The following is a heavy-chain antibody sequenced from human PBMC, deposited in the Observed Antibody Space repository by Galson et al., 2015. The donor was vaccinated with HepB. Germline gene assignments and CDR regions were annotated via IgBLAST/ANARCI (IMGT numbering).Heavy chain of an antibody. Sequence: SETLSLTCAVYGGSFSGYYWSWIRQPPGKGLEWIGEINHSGSTNYNPSLKSRVTISVDTSKNQFSLKLSSVTAADTAVYYCARGEGINYDFWSGPSSTHNWFDPWGQGTLVTVSS. V-gene: IGHV4-34*01. CDR2: INHSGST. D-gene: IGHD3-3*01. CDR1: GGSFSGYY. CDR3: ARGEGINYDFWSGPSSTHNWFDP. J-gene: IGHJ5*02.